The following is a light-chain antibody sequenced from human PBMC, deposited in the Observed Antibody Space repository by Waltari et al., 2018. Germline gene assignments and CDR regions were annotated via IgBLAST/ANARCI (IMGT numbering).Light chain of an antibody. CDR1: QSVLYSSNNKNY. Sequence: DIVMTQSPDSLAVSLGERATINCKSSQSVLYSSNNKNYLAWYQQKPGQPPKLLIYWASTRESGFPDRFSGSGSGTDFTLTISSLLAEDVALYYCQQYYTTPPTFGPGTKVDIK. CDR3: QQYYTTPPT. CDR2: WAS. V-gene: IGKV4-1*01. J-gene: IGKJ3*01.